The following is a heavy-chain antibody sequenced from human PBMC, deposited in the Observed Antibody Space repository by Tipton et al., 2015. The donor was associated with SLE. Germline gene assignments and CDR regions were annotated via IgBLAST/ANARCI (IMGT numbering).Heavy chain of an antibody. Sequence: QSGPEVKKPGESLKISCKGSGFTFTSYWIGWVRQLPGKGLEWMGIIYPGDSDTRYSLSFQGQVTISADKSITTAYLQWSSLKASDTAMYYCAKGKSGSYRDVFNIWGRGTMVTVSS. V-gene: IGHV5-51*03. CDR1: GFTFTSYW. D-gene: IGHD3-10*01. CDR3: AKGKSGSYRDVFNI. CDR2: IYPGDSDT. J-gene: IGHJ3*02.